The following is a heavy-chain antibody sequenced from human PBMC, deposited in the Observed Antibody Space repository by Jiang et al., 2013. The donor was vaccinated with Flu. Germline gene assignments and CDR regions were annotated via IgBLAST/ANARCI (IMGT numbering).Heavy chain of an antibody. CDR1: GGSISSSNW. D-gene: IGHD3-10*01. CDR2: ISYGGPT. V-gene: IGHV4-30-4*01. J-gene: IGHJ6*03. Sequence: GSGLVKPSQTLSLTCTVSGGSISSSNWWSWVRQPPREGPWSGLEGISYGGPTSYTPSLKSRLTLSLDTYDNRVSLTLDSVTAADTAVYFCARNTRLSGTMATYHPMDVWGEGPQSPS. CDR3: ARNTRLSGTMATYHPMDV.